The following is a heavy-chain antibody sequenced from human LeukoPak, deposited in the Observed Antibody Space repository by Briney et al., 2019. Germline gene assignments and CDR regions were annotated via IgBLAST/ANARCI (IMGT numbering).Heavy chain of an antibody. CDR3: ARGDYYYYYYMDV. CDR1: GGSLSSYY. CDR2: IYYSGST. Sequence: SETLSLTCTVSGGSLSSYYWSWIRQPPGKGLEWIGYIYYSGSTNYNPSLKSRVTISVDTSKNQFSLKLSSVTAADTAVYYCARGDYYYYYYMDVWGKGTTVTVSS. J-gene: IGHJ6*03. V-gene: IGHV4-59*01.